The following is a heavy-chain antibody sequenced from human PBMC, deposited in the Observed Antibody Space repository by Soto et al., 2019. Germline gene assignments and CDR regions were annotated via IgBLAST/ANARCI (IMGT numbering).Heavy chain of an antibody. CDR3: AKGGYGGPPGSYYGMDV. D-gene: IGHD4-17*01. J-gene: IGHJ6*02. Sequence: EVQLLESGGGLVQPGGSLRLSCAASGFTFSSYAMSWVRQAPGKGLEWVSAISGSGGSTYYADSVKGRFTISRDNSKNTLYLQMNRLRAEDTAVYYCAKGGYGGPPGSYYGMDVWGQGTTVTVSS. V-gene: IGHV3-23*01. CDR2: ISGSGGST. CDR1: GFTFSSYA.